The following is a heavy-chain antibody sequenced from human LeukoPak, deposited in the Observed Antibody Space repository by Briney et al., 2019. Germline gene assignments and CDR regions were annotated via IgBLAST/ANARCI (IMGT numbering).Heavy chain of an antibody. CDR3: ARDDVEMATGGFDY. CDR2: MNPNSGNT. V-gene: IGHV1-8*01. CDR1: GYTFTSYD. J-gene: IGHJ4*02. D-gene: IGHD5-24*01. Sequence: ASVKVSCKASGYTFTSYDINWVRQATGQGLEWMGWMNPNSGNTGYAQKFQGRVTMTRNTSISTAYMELSSLRSEDTAVCYCARDDVEMATGGFDYWGQGTLVTVSS.